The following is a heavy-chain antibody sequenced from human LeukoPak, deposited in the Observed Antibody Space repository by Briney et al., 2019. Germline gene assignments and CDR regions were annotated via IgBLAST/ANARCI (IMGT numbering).Heavy chain of an antibody. Sequence: GGSLRLSCTASGFTFSNAWMTWVRQAPGKGLEWVGRIKSKGGGGTTDYSTPMKGRFTISRDDSKNTLYLQMNSLKTEDTAVYYCATEMATINGNAFDIWGQGTLVTVSS. J-gene: IGHJ3*02. D-gene: IGHD5-24*01. CDR3: ATEMATINGNAFDI. CDR2: IKSKGGGGTT. V-gene: IGHV3-15*01. CDR1: GFTFSNAW.